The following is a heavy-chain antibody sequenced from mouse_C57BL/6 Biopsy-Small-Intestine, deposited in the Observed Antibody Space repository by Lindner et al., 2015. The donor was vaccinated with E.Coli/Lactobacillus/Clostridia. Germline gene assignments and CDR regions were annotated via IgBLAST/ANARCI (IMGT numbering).Heavy chain of an antibody. Sequence: VQLQESGAELVKPGASVKLSCKASGYTFTTYPIEWMKQNHGKSLEWIGSFHPYNDDTKYNEKFKDKATLTVEKSSNIVYLDLSRLTSDDSAFYYCARGSNYDGAWFATWGQGTLVTVSA. CDR3: ARGSNYDGAWFAT. CDR2: FHPYNDDT. V-gene: IGHV1-47*01. CDR1: GYTFTTYP. D-gene: IGHD2-5*01. J-gene: IGHJ3*01.